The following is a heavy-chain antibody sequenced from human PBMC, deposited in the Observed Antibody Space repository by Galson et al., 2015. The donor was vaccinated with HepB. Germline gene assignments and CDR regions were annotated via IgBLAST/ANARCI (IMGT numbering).Heavy chain of an antibody. CDR2: MNPNSGNT. Sequence: SVKVSCKASGYTFTSYDINWVRQATGQGLEWMGWMNPNSGNTGYAQKFQGRVTMTRNTSISTAYMELSSLRSEDTAVYYCLTVTDTAMVSFDYWGQGTLVTVSS. CDR3: LTVTDTAMVSFDY. CDR1: GYTFTSYD. D-gene: IGHD5-18*01. J-gene: IGHJ4*02. V-gene: IGHV1-8*01.